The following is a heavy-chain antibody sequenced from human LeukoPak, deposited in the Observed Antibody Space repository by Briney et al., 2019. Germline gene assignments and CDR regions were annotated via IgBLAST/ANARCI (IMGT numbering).Heavy chain of an antibody. CDR1: GFTFSSDG. Sequence: PGGSLRLSCAASGFTFSSDGMSWGRQAPGKGLEWVSAISGSGGSTYYADSVKGRFTISRDNSKNTLYLQMNSLRAEDTAVYYCAKRAPGYGHFDYWGQGTLVTVSS. D-gene: IGHD5-18*01. J-gene: IGHJ4*02. V-gene: IGHV3-23*01. CDR3: AKRAPGYGHFDY. CDR2: ISGSGGST.